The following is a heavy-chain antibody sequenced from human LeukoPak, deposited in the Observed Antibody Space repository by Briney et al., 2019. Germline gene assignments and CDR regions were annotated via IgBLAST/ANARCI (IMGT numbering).Heavy chain of an antibody. CDR3: SKDDDDFWSGYYPFDY. CDR2: ISGSGGSK. J-gene: IGHJ4*02. CDR1: GFTFSNYA. Sequence: GGSLRLSCAASGFTFSNYAMSWVRQAPGKGLEWVSAISGSGGSKYYAGSVKGRFTISRDNSKSTLHLQMNSLRAEDTAVYYCSKDDDDFWSGYYPFDYWGQGTLVTVSS. V-gene: IGHV3-23*01. D-gene: IGHD3-3*01.